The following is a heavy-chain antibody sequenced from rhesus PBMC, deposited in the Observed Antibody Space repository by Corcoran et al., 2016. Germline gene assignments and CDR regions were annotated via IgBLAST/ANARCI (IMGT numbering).Heavy chain of an antibody. CDR1: GFTFSNYY. CDR3: RIAAAGTWLDY. Sequence: EVQLVESGGGLVQPGGCLRLYCAASGFTFSNYYIHWVRQAQGKGLERVRIKKKKDKNYKTEDAAAVKRRFTISRYESKNTLYLKMSSLKTEDTARYYGRIAAAGTWLDYWGQGVLVTVSS. D-gene: IGHD6-25*01. CDR2: KKKKDKNYKT. J-gene: IGHJ4*01. V-gene: IGHV3-13*01.